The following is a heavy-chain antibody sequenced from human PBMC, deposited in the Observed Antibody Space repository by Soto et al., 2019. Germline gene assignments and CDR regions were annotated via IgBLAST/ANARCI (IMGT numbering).Heavy chain of an antibody. Sequence: QVQLQQWGAGLLRPSETLSLTCAVYGGSFSEYYWNWIRQPPGMGLEWIGDLSHTGNTKYNPSLKSRLTISLDTSTRQFPLQLRSVTAADTAMYYCVLFVEADALSDSWAQGTLVSVSS. CDR3: VLFVEADALSDS. V-gene: IGHV4-34*01. CDR1: GGSFSEYY. D-gene: IGHD2-15*01. J-gene: IGHJ4*02. CDR2: LSHTGNT.